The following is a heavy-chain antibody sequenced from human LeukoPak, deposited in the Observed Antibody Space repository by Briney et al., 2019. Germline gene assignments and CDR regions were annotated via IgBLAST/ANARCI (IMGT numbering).Heavy chain of an antibody. CDR2: IYYSGST. Sequence: SETLSLTCIVSYGSINSASYYWGWIRQPPGKGLEWIGSIYYSGSTYYNPSLKSRVTISVDTSKNQFSLRLSSVTAADTAVYYCARQGYYYYYMDVWGKGTTVTVFS. CDR1: YGSINSASYY. CDR3: ARQGYYYYYMDV. V-gene: IGHV4-39*01. J-gene: IGHJ6*03.